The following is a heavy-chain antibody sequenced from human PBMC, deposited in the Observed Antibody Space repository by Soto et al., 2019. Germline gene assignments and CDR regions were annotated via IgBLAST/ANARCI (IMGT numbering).Heavy chain of an antibody. D-gene: IGHD6-6*01. V-gene: IGHV3-23*01. CDR1: GFTFSSSA. J-gene: IGHJ6*03. CDR2: VGGNSVST. CDR3: AKARGSSPRWGYYYMHV. Sequence: EVRLLESGGDLIQPGGSLRLSCAASGFTFSSSAMSWVRQAPDKGLEWVSAVGGNSVSTFYADSVKGRFTISKDSCKNTLFLQMNSVRAADTAVYYCAKARGSSPRWGYYYMHVWGKGTTVTVS.